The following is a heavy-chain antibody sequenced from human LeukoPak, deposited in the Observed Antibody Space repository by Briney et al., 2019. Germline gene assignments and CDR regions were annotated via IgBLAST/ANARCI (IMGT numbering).Heavy chain of an antibody. D-gene: IGHD2-2*01. V-gene: IGHV4-39*07. CDR2: IYYSGST. Sequence: SETLSLTCTVSGGSISSSSYYWGWIRQPPGKGLEWIGSIYYSGSTYYNPSLKSRVTISVDTSKNQFSLKLSSVTAADTAVYYCARDNCSSTSCYGYDYWGQGTLVTVSS. CDR1: GGSISSSSYY. CDR3: ARDNCSSTSCYGYDY. J-gene: IGHJ4*02.